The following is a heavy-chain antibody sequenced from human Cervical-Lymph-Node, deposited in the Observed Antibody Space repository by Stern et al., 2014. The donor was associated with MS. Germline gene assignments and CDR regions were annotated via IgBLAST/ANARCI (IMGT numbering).Heavy chain of an antibody. Sequence: EVQLVESGGGFVQPGESLRLSCAASGFTFSSYAMAWVRQAPGKGLEWVSSISGSGGSTYYTDSVKGRFTISRDNSKNTLYLQMNSLRAEDTAVYYCAKVQLLAAAGTYDYWGQGTLVTVSS. CDR1: GFTFSSYA. J-gene: IGHJ4*02. V-gene: IGHV3-23*04. CDR2: ISGSGGST. D-gene: IGHD6-13*01. CDR3: AKVQLLAAAGTYDY.